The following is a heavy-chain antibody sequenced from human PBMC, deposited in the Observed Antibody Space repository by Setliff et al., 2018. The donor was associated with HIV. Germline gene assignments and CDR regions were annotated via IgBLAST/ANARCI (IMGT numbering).Heavy chain of an antibody. D-gene: IGHD3-10*01. V-gene: IGHV4-4*09. Sequence: SETLSLTCTVSGDSVSRYSWNWIRQPPGKRLEWIGYVYANGETNYNPSLKSRVTMSADTSRNQFSLSLNSATAADTAVYFCARRKLQDSTITTSNWFDSWGQGILVTVSS. CDR1: GDSVSRYS. CDR3: ARRKLQDSTITTSNWFDS. J-gene: IGHJ5*01. CDR2: VYANGET.